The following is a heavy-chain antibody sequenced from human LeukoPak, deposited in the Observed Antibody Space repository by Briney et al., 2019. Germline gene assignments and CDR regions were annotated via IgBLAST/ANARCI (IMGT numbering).Heavy chain of an antibody. V-gene: IGHV3-21*01. J-gene: IGHJ5*02. CDR2: ISGSGGST. D-gene: IGHD3-10*01. Sequence: GGSLRLSCAASGFTFINAWMAWVRQAPGKGLEWVSAISGSGGSTYYADSVKGRFTISRDNAKNSLSLQMNSLRAEDTAVYYCARPLMYYYGSETYFWFDPWGQGTLVTVSS. CDR3: ARPLMYYYGSETYFWFDP. CDR1: GFTFINAW.